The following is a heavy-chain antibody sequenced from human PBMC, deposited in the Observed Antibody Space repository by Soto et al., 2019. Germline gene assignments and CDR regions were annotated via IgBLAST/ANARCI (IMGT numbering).Heavy chain of an antibody. Sequence: GVSLRLSCAASGFTFSSYSMNWVRQAPGKGLEWVSSISSSSSYIYYADSVKGRFTISRDNAKNSLYLQMNSLRAEDTAVYYCARGTQSSSLYGMDVWGQGTTVTVSS. J-gene: IGHJ6*02. D-gene: IGHD2-2*01. CDR3: ARGTQSSSLYGMDV. CDR1: GFTFSSYS. V-gene: IGHV3-21*01. CDR2: ISSSSSYI.